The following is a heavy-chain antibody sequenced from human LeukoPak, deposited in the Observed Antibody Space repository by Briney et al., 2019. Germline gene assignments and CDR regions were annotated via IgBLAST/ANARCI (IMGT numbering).Heavy chain of an antibody. V-gene: IGHV4-34*01. CDR1: GGSLSGYY. CDR2: INHSGST. J-gene: IGHJ3*02. Sequence: SETLSLTCAVYGGSLSGYYWSWIRQPPGKGLEWIGEINHSGSTNYNPSLKSRVTISVDTSKNQFSLKLSSVTAADTAVYYCASYYGASAFDIWGQGTMVTVSS. D-gene: IGHD1-26*01. CDR3: ASYYGASAFDI.